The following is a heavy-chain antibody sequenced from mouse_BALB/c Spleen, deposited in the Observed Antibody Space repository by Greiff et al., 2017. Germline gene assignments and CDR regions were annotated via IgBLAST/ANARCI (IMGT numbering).Heavy chain of an antibody. J-gene: IGHJ3*01. Sequence: VQLQQSGGGLVQPGGSLKLSCAASGFTFSSYGMSWVRQTPDKRLELVATINSNGGSTCYPDSVKGRFTISRDNAKNTLYLQMSSLKSEDTAMYYCAREDYGYLFAYWGQGTLVTVSA. CDR2: INSNGGST. D-gene: IGHD1-2*01. V-gene: IGHV5-6-3*01. CDR1: GFTFSSYG. CDR3: AREDYGYLFAY.